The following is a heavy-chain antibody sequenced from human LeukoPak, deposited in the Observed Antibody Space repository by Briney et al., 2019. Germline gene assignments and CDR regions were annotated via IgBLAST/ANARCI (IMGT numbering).Heavy chain of an antibody. CDR1: GFTFSSYS. V-gene: IGHV3-21*01. CDR3: ARAIAVAEGY. Sequence: GGSLRLSCAASGFTFSSYSMNWVRQAPGKGLEWVSYISGGSGYIYYADSVKGRFTISRDNAKNSLYLQMNSLRAEDTAVYYWARAIAVAEGYWGQGTLVTVSS. D-gene: IGHD6-19*01. CDR2: ISGGSGYI. J-gene: IGHJ4*02.